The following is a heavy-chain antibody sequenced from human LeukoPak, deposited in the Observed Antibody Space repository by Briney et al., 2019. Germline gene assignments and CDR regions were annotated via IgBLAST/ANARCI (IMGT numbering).Heavy chain of an antibody. Sequence: GGSLRLSCAASGFTFSDYNMNWVRQAPGKGLEWVSSISSSSSFMYYADSVKGRFTISRDNAEESVYLQMNSLRAEDTAVYYCARDAYSYGFYYYDYWGQGTLVTASS. D-gene: IGHD5-18*01. V-gene: IGHV3-21*01. J-gene: IGHJ4*02. CDR1: GFTFSDYN. CDR2: ISSSSSFM. CDR3: ARDAYSYGFYYYDY.